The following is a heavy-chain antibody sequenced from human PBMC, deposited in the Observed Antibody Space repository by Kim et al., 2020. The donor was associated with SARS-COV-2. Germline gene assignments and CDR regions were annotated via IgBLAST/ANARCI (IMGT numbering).Heavy chain of an antibody. Sequence: SETLSLTCTVSGGSISSGSHYWGWIRQPPGKGLEWIGSIYHSGSTYYCTPSLKRRVTISLYTSKNQFSLKLNPVTAADTAVYYCARASYGDYARRDCDIWGQGTVVADSS. CDR3: ARASYGDYARRDCDI. J-gene: IGHJ3*02. CDR2: IYHSGST. D-gene: IGHD4-17*01. V-gene: IGHV4-39*07. CDR1: GGSISSGSHY.